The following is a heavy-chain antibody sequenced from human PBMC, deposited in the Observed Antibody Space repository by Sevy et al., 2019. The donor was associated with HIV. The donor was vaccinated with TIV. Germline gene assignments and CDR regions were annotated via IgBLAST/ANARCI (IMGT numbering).Heavy chain of an antibody. CDR3: AKGFFGGSYHLNDAFDI. J-gene: IGHJ3*02. D-gene: IGHD1-26*01. Sequence: GGSLRLSCAASGFTFSSYAMSWVRQAPGKGLEWVSAIGGGGGSTTYADSVKGRFTISSDNSKNTLYLQMNSLRAEDTAVYYCAKGFFGGSYHLNDAFDIWGQGTMVTVSS. CDR1: GFTFSSYA. V-gene: IGHV3-23*01. CDR2: IGGGGGST.